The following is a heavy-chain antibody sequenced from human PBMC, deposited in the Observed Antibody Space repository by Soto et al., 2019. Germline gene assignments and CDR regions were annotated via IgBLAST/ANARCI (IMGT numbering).Heavy chain of an antibody. D-gene: IGHD3-22*01. CDR2: IYYSGST. Sequence: PSETLSLTCTVSGGSISSYYWSWIRQPPGKGLEWIGYIYYSGSTNYNPSLKSRVTISVDTSKNQFSLKLSSVTAADTAVYYCARTTYYYDSSGYYYPYYFEYWGQGTLVTGSS. J-gene: IGHJ4*02. V-gene: IGHV4-59*01. CDR3: ARTTYYYDSSGYYYPYYFEY. CDR1: GGSISSYY.